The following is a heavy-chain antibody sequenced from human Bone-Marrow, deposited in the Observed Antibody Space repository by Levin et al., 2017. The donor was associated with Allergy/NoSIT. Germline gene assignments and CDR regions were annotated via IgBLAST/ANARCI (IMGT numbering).Heavy chain of an antibody. CDR1: GGSLSSNSY. D-gene: IGHD1-26*01. J-gene: IGHJ1*01. CDR2: TYQSVTT. V-gene: IGHV4-4*02. Sequence: SQTLSLTCVVSGGSLSSNSYWSWVRQPPGKGLEWIGVTYQSVTTNYNPSLRSRVSISLAKSKNQFPLKLRSVTAADADVYYCVRVSKSYWDAARDWGQGMLVTVSS. CDR3: VRVSKSYWDAARD.